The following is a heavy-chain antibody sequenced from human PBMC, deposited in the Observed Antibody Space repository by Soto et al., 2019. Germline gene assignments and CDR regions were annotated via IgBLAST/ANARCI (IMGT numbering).Heavy chain of an antibody. CDR1: GGTFSSYA. D-gene: IGHD6-13*01. CDR2: IIPIFGTA. Sequence: GASVKVSCKASGGTFSSYAISWVRQAPGQGLEWMGGIIPIFGTANYAQKFQGRVTITADESTSTAYMELSSLRSEDTAVYYCAGGDSTQWRIYGMAVWGQGTTVTVSS. CDR3: AGGDSTQWRIYGMAV. V-gene: IGHV1-69*13. J-gene: IGHJ6*02.